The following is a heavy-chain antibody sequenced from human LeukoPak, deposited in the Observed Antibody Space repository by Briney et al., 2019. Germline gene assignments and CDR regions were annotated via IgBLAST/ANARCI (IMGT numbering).Heavy chain of an antibody. D-gene: IGHD6-19*01. V-gene: IGHV4-38-2*01. CDR1: GHSIINSYY. CDR2: IYHSGAT. Sequence: SETLSLTCAVSGHSIINSYYWGWIRQSPGKGLEWIASIYHSGATNYNSSLKSRVTISVDTSKNQFSLKLSSVTAADTAVYYCARLKGYSSGWYPSYYFDYWGQGTLVTVSS. CDR3: ARLKGYSSGWYPSYYFDY. J-gene: IGHJ4*02.